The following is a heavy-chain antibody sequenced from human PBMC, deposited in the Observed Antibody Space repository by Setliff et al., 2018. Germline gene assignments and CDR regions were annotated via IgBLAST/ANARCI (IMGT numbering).Heavy chain of an antibody. D-gene: IGHD2-2*01. CDR2: IYPGDSDT. J-gene: IGHJ3*01. Sequence: PGEPLKISCKASGYIFTNYWIGWVRQMPGKGLEWMGVIYPGDSDTRYSPSFQGQVTISADKSINTAYLQWSSLKASDTAIYYCTRHEDRNKCTSSSCYRENDAFDVWGQGAMVTVSS. CDR3: TRHEDRNKCTSSSCYRENDAFDV. CDR1: GYIFTNYW. V-gene: IGHV5-51*01.